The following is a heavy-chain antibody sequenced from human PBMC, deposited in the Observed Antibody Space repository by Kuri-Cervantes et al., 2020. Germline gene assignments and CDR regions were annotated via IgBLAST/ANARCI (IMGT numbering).Heavy chain of an antibody. CDR1: GGSFSAYF. Sequence: SETLSLTCAVYGGSFSAYFWSWIRQPPGKGLEWIGEINHSGSTYYNPSLKSRVTISVDTSKKQFSLKLSSVTAADTAVYYCAKETVTGTPRRGYLDLWGRGTLVTVSS. CDR2: INHSGST. D-gene: IGHD4-17*01. CDR3: AKETVTGTPRRGYLDL. V-gene: IGHV4-34*01. J-gene: IGHJ2*01.